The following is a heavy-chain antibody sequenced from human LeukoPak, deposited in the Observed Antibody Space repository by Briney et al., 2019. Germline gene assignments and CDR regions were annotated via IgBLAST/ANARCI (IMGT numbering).Heavy chain of an antibody. CDR3: ANEDDKSGYFGYDAFDI. V-gene: IGHV3-23*01. D-gene: IGHD3-22*01. Sequence: GGSLRLSCAASGFTFSSYAMSWVRQAPGKGLEWVSGISGSGDSTYYADSVRGRFTISRDISKNSLYLQMNSLRAVDTAVYYCANEDDKSGYFGYDAFDIWGQGTMVTVSS. J-gene: IGHJ3*02. CDR1: GFTFSSYA. CDR2: ISGSGDST.